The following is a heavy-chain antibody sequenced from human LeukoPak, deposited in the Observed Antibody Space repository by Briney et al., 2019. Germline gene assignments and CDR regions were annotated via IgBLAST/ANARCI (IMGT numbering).Heavy chain of an antibody. J-gene: IGHJ4*02. CDR2: ISSSGSTI. CDR1: GFTFSSYE. D-gene: IGHD3-10*01. CDR3: ARGVVRGVSDY. Sequence: GGSLRLSCAASGFTFSSYEMNWVRQAPGKGLEWVSYISSSGSTIYYADSVKGRFTISRDNAKNSLYLQMNSLRAEDTAVYYCARGVVRGVSDYWGQGTLVTVSS. V-gene: IGHV3-48*03.